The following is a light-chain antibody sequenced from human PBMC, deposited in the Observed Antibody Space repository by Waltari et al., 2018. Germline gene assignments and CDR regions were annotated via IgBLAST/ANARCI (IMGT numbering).Light chain of an antibody. Sequence: DIQMTQSPSTLSASVGDRVTITCRASQNINSWLAWSQQKPGEAPKLLIYKASNLESGVPSRFSGSGSGKEFTLTISSLQPDDFATYYCQQYNTYSFTFGPGTKVDIK. CDR1: QNINSW. V-gene: IGKV1-5*03. CDR3: QQYNTYSFT. J-gene: IGKJ3*01. CDR2: KAS.